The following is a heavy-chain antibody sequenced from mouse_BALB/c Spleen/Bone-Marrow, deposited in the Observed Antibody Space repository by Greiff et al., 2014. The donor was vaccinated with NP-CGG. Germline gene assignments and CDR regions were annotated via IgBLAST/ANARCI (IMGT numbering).Heavy chain of an antibody. CDR3: ARQGTLDY. J-gene: IGHJ4*01. Sequence: VQLKESGGGLVQPGGSLKLSCATSGFTFRDYYMYWVRQTPEKRLEWVAYISNGGGSIYYPDTVKGRFTISRDNAKNTLYLQMSRLKSEDTAMYYCARQGTLDYWGQGTSVTVSS. V-gene: IGHV5-12*02. CDR2: ISNGGGSI. CDR1: GFTFRDYY.